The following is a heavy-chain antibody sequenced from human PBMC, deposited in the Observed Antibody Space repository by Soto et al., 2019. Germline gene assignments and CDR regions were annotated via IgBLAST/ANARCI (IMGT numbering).Heavy chain of an antibody. CDR3: TRAGDYGSGDPPHDY. D-gene: IGHD4-17*01. CDR2: ISGNSGHI. Sequence: GGSLRLSCAASGFTFSSYSMNWVRQAPGKGLDWISYISGNSGHIFYAGSVKGRFAISRDNAEKSLYLQMHSLRDEDTAVYYCTRAGDYGSGDPPHDYWGQGTLVTVSS. J-gene: IGHJ4*02. CDR1: GFTFSSYS. V-gene: IGHV3-48*02.